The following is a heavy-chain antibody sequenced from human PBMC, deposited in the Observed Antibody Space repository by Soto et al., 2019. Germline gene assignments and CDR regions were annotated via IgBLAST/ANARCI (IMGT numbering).Heavy chain of an antibody. V-gene: IGHV3-23*01. D-gene: IGHD3-3*01. CDR2: ISGSGGST. CDR1: GFTFSSYA. Sequence: GALRLSCAASGFTFSSYAMSWVRQAPGKGLEWVSAISGSGGSTYYADSVKGRFTISRDNSKNTLYLQMNSLRAEDTAVYYCATSTLAVTYYDFWSGPANDFDYWGQGTLVTVSS. CDR3: ATSTLAVTYYDFWSGPANDFDY. J-gene: IGHJ4*02.